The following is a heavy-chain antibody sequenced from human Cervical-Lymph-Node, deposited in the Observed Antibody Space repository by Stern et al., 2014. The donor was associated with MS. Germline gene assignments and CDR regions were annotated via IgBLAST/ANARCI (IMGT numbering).Heavy chain of an antibody. CDR2: IIPIFGTA. D-gene: IGHD3-22*01. Sequence: QLVQSGAEVKKPGSSVKVSCKASGGTFSSYAISWVRQAPGQGLEWMGGIIPIFGTANYAQKFQGRVTITADESTSTAYMELSSLRSEDTAVYYCATPRSLYYYDSSGYHEGFDYWGQGTLVTVSS. CDR1: GGTFSSYA. J-gene: IGHJ4*02. CDR3: ATPRSLYYYDSSGYHEGFDY. V-gene: IGHV1-69*01.